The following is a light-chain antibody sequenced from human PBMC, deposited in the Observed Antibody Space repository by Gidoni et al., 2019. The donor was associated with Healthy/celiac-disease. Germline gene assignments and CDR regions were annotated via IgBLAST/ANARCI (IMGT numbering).Light chain of an antibody. CDR3: QQSYSTLVRT. CDR1: QSISSY. V-gene: IGKV1-39*01. Sequence: DIQMTQSPSSLSASVGDRVTITCRASQSISSYLNWYQQKPGKAPKLLIYAASSLQRGVPSRFSGSGSWTDFTLSISSLQPEDFATYYCQQSYSTLVRTFGQGTKVEIK. CDR2: AAS. J-gene: IGKJ1*01.